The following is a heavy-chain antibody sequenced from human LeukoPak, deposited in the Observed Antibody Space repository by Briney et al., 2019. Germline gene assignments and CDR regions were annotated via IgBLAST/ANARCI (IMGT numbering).Heavy chain of an antibody. D-gene: IGHD3-9*01. J-gene: IGHJ6*02. CDR2: ISGGRSDT. CDR1: GFTFSDYY. V-gene: IGHV3-11*06. Sequence: GGSLRLSCAASGFTFSDYYMNWIRQAPGKGLEWVSYISGGRSDTNSADSVKGRFTISRDNAKNSLYLQMNSLRAEDTAVYYCARDQVRYFDWLLSFYYGMDVWGQGTTVTVSS. CDR3: ARDQVRYFDWLLSFYYGMDV.